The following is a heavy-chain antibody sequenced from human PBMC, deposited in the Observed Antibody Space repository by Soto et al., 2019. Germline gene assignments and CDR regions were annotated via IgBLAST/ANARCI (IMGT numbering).Heavy chain of an antibody. CDR2: INHSGST. CDR3: ARVGAYYDFWSGYYNFDY. CDR1: GGSFSGYY. Sequence: SETLSLTCAVYGGSFSGYYWSWIRQPPGKGLEWIGEINHSGSTNYNPSLKSRVTISVDTSKNQFSLKLSSVTAADTAVYYCARVGAYYDFWSGYYNFDYWGQGTLVTVSS. D-gene: IGHD3-3*01. J-gene: IGHJ4*02. V-gene: IGHV4-34*01.